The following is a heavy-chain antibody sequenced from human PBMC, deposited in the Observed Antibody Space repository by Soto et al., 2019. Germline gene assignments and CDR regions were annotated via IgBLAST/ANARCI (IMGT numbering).Heavy chain of an antibody. Sequence: SETLSLTCAVYGGSFSGYYWSWIRQPPGKGLEWIGEINHSGSTNYNPSLKSRVTISVDTSKNQFSLKLSSVTAADTAVYYCARLRGYYDSILDDWGQGTLVTVSS. J-gene: IGHJ4*02. D-gene: IGHD3-22*01. CDR3: ARLRGYYDSILDD. V-gene: IGHV4-34*01. CDR1: GGSFSGYY. CDR2: INHSGST.